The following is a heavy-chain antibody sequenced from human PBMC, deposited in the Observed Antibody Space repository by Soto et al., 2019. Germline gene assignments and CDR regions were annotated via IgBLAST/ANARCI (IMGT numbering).Heavy chain of an antibody. CDR2: ISTYNGHR. D-gene: IGHD1-26*01. V-gene: IGHV1-18*01. CDR3: ARSRAGGTWEQYPSFYFDY. CDR1: GYTFTNYG. Sequence: QVLLVQSGAEVKKPGASVKVACKASGYTFTNYGISWERQAPGQGLEWLGWISTYNGHRDFAQKVQGRVTMTTDTSTTTAYMELRSLRSNDTAVYYCARSRAGGTWEQYPSFYFDYWGQGALVTVSS. J-gene: IGHJ4*02.